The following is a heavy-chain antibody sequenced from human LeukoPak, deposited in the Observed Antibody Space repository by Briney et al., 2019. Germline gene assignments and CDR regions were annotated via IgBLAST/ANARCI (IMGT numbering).Heavy chain of an antibody. CDR2: INTGGTT. D-gene: IGHD3-22*01. J-gene: IGHJ3*02. CDR1: GDSISSGSYY. V-gene: IGHV4-61*02. Sequence: SETLSLTCTASGDSISSGSYYWSWIRQPAGKGLEYIGRINTGGTTNYNPSLRSRVTILVDTSKNQFSLNLGSVSAADTAVYYCARTLLPAVKGAFDIWGQGTMVTVSS. CDR3: ARTLLPAVKGAFDI.